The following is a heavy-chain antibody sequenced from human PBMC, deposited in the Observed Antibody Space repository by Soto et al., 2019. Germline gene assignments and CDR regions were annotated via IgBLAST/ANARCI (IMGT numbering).Heavy chain of an antibody. CDR1: GFTFSSYS. CDR3: ARDSRRRYYDSSGYYLMDPIDY. D-gene: IGHD3-22*01. V-gene: IGHV3-21*01. Sequence: NPGGSLRLSCAASGFTFSSYSMNWVRQAPGKGLEWVSSISSSSSYIYYADSVKGRFTISRDNAKNSLYLQMNSLRAEDTAVYYSARDSRRRYYDSSGYYLMDPIDYGGQGTLATVSS. J-gene: IGHJ4*02. CDR2: ISSSSSYI.